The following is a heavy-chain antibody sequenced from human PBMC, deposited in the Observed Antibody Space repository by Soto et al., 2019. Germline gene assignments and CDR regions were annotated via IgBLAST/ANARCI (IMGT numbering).Heavy chain of an antibody. CDR1: GFTFSSYA. J-gene: IGHJ4*02. CDR3: AKNGGQWLDPFAY. Sequence: GGSLRLSCAASGFTFSSYAMIWVRQAPGKGLEWVSAISGSGGSTYYADSVKGRFTISRDNSKNTLYLQMNSLRAEDTAVYYCAKNGGQWLDPFAYWGQGTLVTVSS. V-gene: IGHV3-23*01. CDR2: ISGSGGST. D-gene: IGHD6-19*01.